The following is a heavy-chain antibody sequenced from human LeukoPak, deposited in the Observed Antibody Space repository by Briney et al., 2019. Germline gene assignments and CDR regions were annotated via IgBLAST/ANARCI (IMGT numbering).Heavy chain of an antibody. J-gene: IGHJ6*03. D-gene: IGHD2-2*01. V-gene: IGHV1-69*04. Sequence: SVKVSCKASGGTFSSYAIGWVRQAPGQGLEWMGRIIPILGIANYAQKFQGRVTITADKSTSTAYMELSSLRSEDTAVYYCARGGYCSSTSCYPGYYYMDVWGKGTTVTVSS. CDR3: ARGGYCSSTSCYPGYYYMDV. CDR1: GGTFSSYA. CDR2: IIPILGIA.